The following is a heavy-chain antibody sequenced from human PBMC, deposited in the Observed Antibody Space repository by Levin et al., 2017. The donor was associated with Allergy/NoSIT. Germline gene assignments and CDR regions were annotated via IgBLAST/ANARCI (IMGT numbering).Heavy chain of an antibody. V-gene: IGHV3-30*02. CDR2: IPFDAANQ. D-gene: IGHD5-12*01. J-gene: IGHJ4*02. CDR3: AKDRTYSGPFPLDSLDQ. CDR1: GFTFSNYG. Sequence: PGGSLRLSCGVSGFTFSNYGMHWVRQAPGKGLEWVAHIPFDAANQYYGDSVKGRFSVSRDNSKNTMYLQMNSLRPEDTAVYYCAKDRTYSGPFPLDSLDQWGQGTLVTVSS.